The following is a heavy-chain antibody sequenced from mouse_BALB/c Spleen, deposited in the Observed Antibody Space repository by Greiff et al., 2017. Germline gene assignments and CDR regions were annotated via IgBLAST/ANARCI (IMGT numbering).Heavy chain of an antibody. V-gene: IGHV2-2*02. Sequence: VMLVESGPGLVQPSQSLSITCTVSGFSLTSYGVHWVRQSPGKGLEWLGVIWSGGSTDYNAAFISRLSISKDNSKSQVFFKMNSLQANDTAIYYCARGLSSGTYYAMDYWGQGTSVTVSS. CDR1: GFSLTSYG. CDR3: ARGLSSGTYYAMDY. J-gene: IGHJ4*01. CDR2: IWSGGST. D-gene: IGHD4-1*01.